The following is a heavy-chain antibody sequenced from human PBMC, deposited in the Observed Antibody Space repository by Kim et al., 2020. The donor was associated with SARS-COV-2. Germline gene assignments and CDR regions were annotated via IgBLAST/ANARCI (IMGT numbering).Heavy chain of an antibody. CDR2: IYIGGRT. Sequence: SETLSLTCSVSGGSISSYYWSWIRQSAGKGLEWIGRIYIGGRTNYNPSIKSRGSMSMDTSNKQSSLNLMSVTAADTAVDYCAREASEVGDSGDGSSNWG. J-gene: IGHJ1*01. V-gene: IGHV4-4*07. CDR1: GGSISSYY. CDR3: AREASEVGDSGDGSSN. D-gene: IGHD3-10*01.